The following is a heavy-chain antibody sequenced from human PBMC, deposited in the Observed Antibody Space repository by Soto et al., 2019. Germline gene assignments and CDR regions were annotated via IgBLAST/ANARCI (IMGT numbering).Heavy chain of an antibody. Sequence: PSETLSLTCTVSGGSISSSSYYWGWIRQPPGKGLEWIGSISYSGSTYYNPSLKSRVTISVDTSKNQFSLKLSSVTAAGTAMYYCASYYYDSSGYYYVPGVYWGQGTLVTVSS. CDR3: ASYYYDSSGYYYVPGVY. CDR1: GGSISSSSYY. D-gene: IGHD3-22*01. CDR2: ISYSGST. V-gene: IGHV4-39*01. J-gene: IGHJ4*02.